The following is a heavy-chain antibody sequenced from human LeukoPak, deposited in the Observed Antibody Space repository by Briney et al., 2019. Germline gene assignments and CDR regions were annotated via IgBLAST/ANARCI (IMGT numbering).Heavy chain of an antibody. Sequence: GGSLRLSCAASGFTISTYAMNWVRQAPGKGLEWVSYISSSSNTIYYADSVQGRFTISRDNANNSLYLQMNGLRAEDTAVYYCARDGYDFWSGYPTTVDFWGRGTLVTVSS. V-gene: IGHV3-48*01. CDR1: GFTISTYA. CDR2: ISSSSNTI. CDR3: ARDGYDFWSGYPTTVDF. D-gene: IGHD3-3*01. J-gene: IGHJ4*02.